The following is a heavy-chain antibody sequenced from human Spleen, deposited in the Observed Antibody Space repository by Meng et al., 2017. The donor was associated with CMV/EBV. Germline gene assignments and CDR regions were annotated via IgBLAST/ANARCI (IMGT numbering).Heavy chain of an antibody. D-gene: IGHD5-12*01. CDR2: IIPILGIA. Sequence: SVKVSCKASGGTFSSYTISWVRQAPGQGLEWMGRIIPILGIANYAQKFQGRVTITADKSTSTAYMELSSLRSEDTAVYYCARVRSGYDNWFDPWGQGTLVTVSS. CDR3: ARVRSGYDNWFDP. CDR1: GGTFSSYT. J-gene: IGHJ5*02. V-gene: IGHV1-69*02.